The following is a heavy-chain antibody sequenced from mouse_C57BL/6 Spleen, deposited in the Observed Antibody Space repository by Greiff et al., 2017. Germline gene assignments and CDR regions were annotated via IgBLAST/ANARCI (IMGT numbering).Heavy chain of an antibody. J-gene: IGHJ4*01. CDR1: GYTFTSYG. CDR2: IYPRSGNT. V-gene: IGHV1-81*01. CDR3: ASSGDYGNPYAMDY. D-gene: IGHD2-1*01. Sequence: QVQLQQSGAELVRPGASVKLSCKASGYTFTSYGISWVKQRPGQGLEWIGEIYPRSGNTYYNEKFKGKATLTADKSSSTAYMELRSLTSEDSAVYFCASSGDYGNPYAMDYWGQGTSVTVSS.